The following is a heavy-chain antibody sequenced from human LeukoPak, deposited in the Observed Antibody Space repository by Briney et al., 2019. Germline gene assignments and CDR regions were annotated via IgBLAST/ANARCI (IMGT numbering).Heavy chain of an antibody. CDR2: IIPILGIA. J-gene: IGHJ6*03. CDR1: GGTFSSYA. CDR3: ARDRDVVVYYYYMDV. V-gene: IGHV1-69*04. D-gene: IGHD2-21*01. Sequence: GASVKVSCKASGGTFSSYAISWVRQAPGQGLEWLGRIIPILGIANYAQKFQGRVTITADKSTSTAYMELSSLRSEDTAVYYCARDRDVVVYYYYMDVWGKGTTVTVSS.